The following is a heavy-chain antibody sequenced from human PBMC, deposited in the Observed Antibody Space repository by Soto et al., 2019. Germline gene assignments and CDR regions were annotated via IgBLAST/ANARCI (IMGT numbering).Heavy chain of an antibody. V-gene: IGHV3-33*01. D-gene: IGHD5-12*01. Sequence: QVQLVESGGGVVQPGRSLRLSCAASGFTFSSYGMHWVRQAPGKGLEWMALVWYDGGNKYYADSVKGRFTISRDNSKNTLYLQMNSLRDEDTAVYYCVRAAGYSGNDYVYYYGMEVWGQGTTVTVSS. CDR3: VRAAGYSGNDYVYYYGMEV. CDR1: GFTFSSYG. CDR2: VWYDGGNK. J-gene: IGHJ6*02.